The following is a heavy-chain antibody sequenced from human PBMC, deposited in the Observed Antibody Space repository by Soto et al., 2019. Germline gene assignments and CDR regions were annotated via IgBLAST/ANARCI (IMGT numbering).Heavy chain of an antibody. CDR3: AASIFYYGMDV. Sequence: ESLKISCKGSGYTFTNYWIGWARQMPGKGLEWMGIIYPGDSDTKYNPSFQGQVTISADKSITTTYLRWTSLKASDTAIYYCAASIFYYGMDVWGQGTTVTVSS. V-gene: IGHV5-51*01. CDR2: IYPGDSDT. J-gene: IGHJ6*02. CDR1: GYTFTNYW.